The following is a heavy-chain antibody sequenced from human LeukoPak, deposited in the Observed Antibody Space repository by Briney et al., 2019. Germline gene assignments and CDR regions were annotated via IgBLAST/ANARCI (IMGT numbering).Heavy chain of an antibody. V-gene: IGHV3-23*01. J-gene: IGHJ4*02. CDR3: AKDGSGGLYYFDY. Sequence: QSGGSLRLSCAASGFTFSSYAMSWVRQAPGKGLEWVSAISGSGGSAYYADSVKGRFTISRDNSKNTLYLQMNSLRAEDTAVCYCAKDGSGGLYYFDYWGQGTLVTVSS. D-gene: IGHD6-19*01. CDR1: GFTFSSYA. CDR2: ISGSGGSA.